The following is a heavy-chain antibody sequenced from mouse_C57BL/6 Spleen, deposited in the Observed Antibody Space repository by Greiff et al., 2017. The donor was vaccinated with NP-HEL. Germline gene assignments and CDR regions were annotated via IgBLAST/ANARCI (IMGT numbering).Heavy chain of an antibody. CDR3: TTARITNAMDY. CDR1: GFNIKDDY. J-gene: IGHJ4*01. V-gene: IGHV14-4*01. Sequence: EVMLVESGAELVRPGASVKLSCTASGFNIKDDYMHWVKQRPEQGLEWIGWIDPENGDTEYASKFQGKATITADTSSNTAYLQLSSLTSEDTAVYYCTTARITNAMDYWGQGTSVTVSS. D-gene: IGHD1-1*01. CDR2: IDPENGDT.